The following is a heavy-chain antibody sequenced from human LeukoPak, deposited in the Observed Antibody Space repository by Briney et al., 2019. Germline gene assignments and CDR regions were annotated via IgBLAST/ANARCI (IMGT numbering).Heavy chain of an antibody. V-gene: IGHV3-30*02. J-gene: IGHJ5*02. D-gene: IGHD3-22*01. CDR1: GFTFSNYG. CDR3: ARDYYDSSGSSWFDP. Sequence: GGSLRLSCAASGFTFSNYGMHWVRQAPGKGLEWVAFIRYDGSNKYYADSVKGRFTISRDNSKNTLYLQMNSLRAEDTALYYCARDYYDSSGSSWFDPWGQGTLVTVSS. CDR2: IRYDGSNK.